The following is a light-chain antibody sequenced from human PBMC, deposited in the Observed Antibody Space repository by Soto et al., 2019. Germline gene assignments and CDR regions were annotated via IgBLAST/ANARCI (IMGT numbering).Light chain of an antibody. Sequence: EIVMTQSPATLSLSPGERATLSCRASQSVSSTLAGYQQKPAQAPRILIYDASTRATGIPARFSGSGSGTEFTLTISSLQYEDVAVYYCQQYNNGPPPLTFGGGTKLEIK. J-gene: IGKJ4*01. V-gene: IGKV3-15*01. CDR2: DAS. CDR1: QSVSST. CDR3: QQYNNGPPPLT.